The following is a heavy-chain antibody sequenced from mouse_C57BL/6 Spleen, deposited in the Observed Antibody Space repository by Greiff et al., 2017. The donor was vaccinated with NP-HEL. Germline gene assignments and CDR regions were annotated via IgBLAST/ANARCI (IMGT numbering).Heavy chain of an antibody. V-gene: IGHV1-82*01. Sequence: VQLQQSGPELVKPGASVKISCKASGYAFSSSWMNWVKQRPGKGLEWIGRIYPGDGDTNYNGKFKGKATLTADKSSSTAYMQLSSLTSEDSAVYFCARRRYGNYGNFDVWGTGTTVTVSS. J-gene: IGHJ1*03. D-gene: IGHD2-10*02. CDR3: ARRRYGNYGNFDV. CDR1: GYAFSSSW. CDR2: IYPGDGDT.